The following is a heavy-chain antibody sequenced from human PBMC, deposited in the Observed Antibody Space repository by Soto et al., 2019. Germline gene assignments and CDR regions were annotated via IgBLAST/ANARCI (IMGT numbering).Heavy chain of an antibody. Sequence: SXAMHWXRXXXVQMLEWMGWFNAGNGNTKYSQKFQGRVTITRDTSASTAYMELSSLRSEDTAVYYCARDGGYYDSSRLGYWGQGTLVTVSS. J-gene: IGHJ4*02. D-gene: IGHD3-22*01. CDR1: SXA. CDR3: ARDGGYYDSSRLGY. CDR2: FNAGNGNT. V-gene: IGHV1-3*01.